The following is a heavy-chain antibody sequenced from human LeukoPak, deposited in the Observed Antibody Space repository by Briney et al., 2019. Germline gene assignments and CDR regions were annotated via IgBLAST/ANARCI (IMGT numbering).Heavy chain of an antibody. Sequence: GASVKVSCKASGYTFTSYGISWVRQAPGHGLEWMGWISAYNGNTNYAQKLQGRVTMTTDTSTSTAYMELRSLRSDDAAVYYCARHSYGYNDGHWGQGTLVTVSS. CDR2: ISAYNGNT. CDR3: ARHSYGYNDGH. CDR1: GYTFTSYG. V-gene: IGHV1-18*01. D-gene: IGHD5-18*01. J-gene: IGHJ4*02.